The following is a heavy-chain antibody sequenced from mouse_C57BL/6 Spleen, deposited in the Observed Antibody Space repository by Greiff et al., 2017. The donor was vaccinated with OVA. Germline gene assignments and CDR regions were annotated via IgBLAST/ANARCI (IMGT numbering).Heavy chain of an antibody. J-gene: IGHJ1*03. CDR1: GYTFTSYW. V-gene: IGHV1-64*01. CDR3: AGSIPGYWYFDV. CDR2: IHPNSGST. Sequence: QVQLQQPGAELVKPGASVKLSCKASGYTFTSYWMHWVKQRPGQGLEWIGMIHPNSGSTNYNEKFKSKATLTVDKSSSTAYMQLSSLTSEDSAVYDCAGSIPGYWYFDVWGTGTTVTVSS.